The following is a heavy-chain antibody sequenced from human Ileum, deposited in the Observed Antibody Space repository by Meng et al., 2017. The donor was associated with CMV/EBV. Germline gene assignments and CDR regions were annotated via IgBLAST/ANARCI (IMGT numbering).Heavy chain of an antibody. CDR1: GGTFSSYA. J-gene: IGHJ6*02. D-gene: IGHD3-10*01. V-gene: IGHV1-69*05. CDR2: IIPIFGTA. Sequence: SVKVSCKASGGTFSSYAISWVRQAPGQGLEWMGGIIPIFGTANYAQKFQGRVTITTDESTSTAYMELSSLRSEDTAAYYCARAVITMVRGVIIPYYYYGMDVWGQGTTVTVSS. CDR3: ARAVITMVRGVIIPYYYYGMDV.